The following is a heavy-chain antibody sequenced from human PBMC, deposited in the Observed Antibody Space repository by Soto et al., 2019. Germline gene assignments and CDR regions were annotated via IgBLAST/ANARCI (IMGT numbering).Heavy chain of an antibody. V-gene: IGHV1-8*01. CDR2: MNPNSGNT. Sequence: QVQLVQSGAEVKKPGASVKVSCKASGYTFTSYDINWVRQATGQGLEWMGWMNPNSGNTGYAQKFQGSVTMTRNTSISTAYMELSSLRSEDTAVYYCARVPRLVAGEDYADYWGQGTLVTVSS. J-gene: IGHJ4*02. CDR3: ARVPRLVAGEDYADY. D-gene: IGHD2-15*01. CDR1: GYTFTSYD.